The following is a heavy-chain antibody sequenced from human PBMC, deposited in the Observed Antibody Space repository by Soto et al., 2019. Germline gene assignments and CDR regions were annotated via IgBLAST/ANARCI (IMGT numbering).Heavy chain of an antibody. CDR2: IYYSGSA. CDR3: ARAPRYSSGWYDY. CDR1: GGSINSGGYY. V-gene: IGHV4-61*08. J-gene: IGHJ4*02. Sequence: PSETLSLTCTVSGGSINSGGYYWSWIRHHPGKGLEWIGYIYYSGSAYYNPSLKSRVTISVDTSKNQFSLKLSSVTAADTAVYYCARAPRYSSGWYDYWGQGTLVTVSS. D-gene: IGHD6-19*01.